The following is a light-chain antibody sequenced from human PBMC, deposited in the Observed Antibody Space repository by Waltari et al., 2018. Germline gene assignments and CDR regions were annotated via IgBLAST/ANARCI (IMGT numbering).Light chain of an antibody. J-gene: IGKJ3*01. CDR3: QQSYSTPPFT. Sequence: DIQMTQSPSSLSASVGDRGTIPCRASQSISSYLNWFQQKPGKAPKLLIYASSSLQSGVPSRFSGSGSETDFTLTISSLQPEDFATYYCQQSYSTPPFTFGPGTKVDIK. V-gene: IGKV1-39*01. CDR1: QSISSY. CDR2: ASS.